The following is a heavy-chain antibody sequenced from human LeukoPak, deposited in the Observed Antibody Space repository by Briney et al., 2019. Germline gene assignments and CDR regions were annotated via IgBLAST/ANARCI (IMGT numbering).Heavy chain of an antibody. D-gene: IGHD4-17*01. CDR1: GGTFSGYY. Sequence: SETLSLTCAVYGGTFSGYYWSWIRQPPGKGLEWIGEINHSGSTSYNPSLKSRVTISVDTSKNQFSLKLSSVTAADTAVYYCARDRTDYGDYGNWFDPWGQGTLVTVSS. CDR2: INHSGST. J-gene: IGHJ5*02. CDR3: ARDRTDYGDYGNWFDP. V-gene: IGHV4-34*01.